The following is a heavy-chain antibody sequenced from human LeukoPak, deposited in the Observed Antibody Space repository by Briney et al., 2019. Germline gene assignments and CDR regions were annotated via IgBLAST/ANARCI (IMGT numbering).Heavy chain of an antibody. Sequence: GGSLRLSCVASGFTFSSYWMSWVRQAPGKGLEWVANIKQDGSEKYYVDSVKGRFTISRDNAKNSLFLQMNSLRAEDTAVYYCATINCDFWSGYSGYYFDYWGQGILVTVSS. CDR2: IKQDGSEK. CDR1: GFTFSSYW. D-gene: IGHD3-3*01. J-gene: IGHJ4*02. V-gene: IGHV3-7*01. CDR3: ATINCDFWSGYSGYYFDY.